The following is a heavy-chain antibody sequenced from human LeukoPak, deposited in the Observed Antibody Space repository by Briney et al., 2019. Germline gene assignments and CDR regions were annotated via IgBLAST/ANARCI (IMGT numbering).Heavy chain of an antibody. CDR3: AKFYDSSGYYKPYYFDY. D-gene: IGHD3-22*01. CDR2: ISGSGGST. CDR1: GFTFSSYA. J-gene: IGHJ4*02. Sequence: GGSLRLSCAASGFTFSSYAMSWVRQAPGKGLEWVSAISGSGGSTYYADSVKGQFTISRDNSKNTLYLQMNSLRAEDTAVYYCAKFYDSSGYYKPYYFDYWGQGTLVTVSS. V-gene: IGHV3-23*01.